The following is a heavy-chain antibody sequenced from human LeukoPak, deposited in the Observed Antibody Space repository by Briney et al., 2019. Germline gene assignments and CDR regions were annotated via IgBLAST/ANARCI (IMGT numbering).Heavy chain of an antibody. CDR3: GGVASGWFDP. CDR2: INHSGST. Sequence: SETLSLTCAVYGGSFSGYYWSWIRQPPGKGLEWIGEINHSGSTNYNPSLKSRVTISVDTSKNQFSLKLSSVTAADTAVYYCGGVASGWFDPWGQGTLVTVSS. CDR1: GGSFSGYY. J-gene: IGHJ5*02. V-gene: IGHV4-34*01. D-gene: IGHD6-19*01.